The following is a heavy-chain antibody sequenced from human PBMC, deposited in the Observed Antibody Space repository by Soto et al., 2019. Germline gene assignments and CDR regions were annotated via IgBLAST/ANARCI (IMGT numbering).Heavy chain of an antibody. V-gene: IGHV3-30*18. CDR3: AKDRTIFGVVTTAFDY. CDR2: ISYDGSNK. CDR1: GFTFSSYG. Sequence: LRLSCAASGFTFSSYGMHWVRQAPGKGLEWVAVISYDGSNKYYADSVKGRFTISRDNSKNTLYLQMNSLRAEDTAVYYCAKDRTIFGVVTTAFDYWGQGTLVTVS. D-gene: IGHD3-3*01. J-gene: IGHJ4*02.